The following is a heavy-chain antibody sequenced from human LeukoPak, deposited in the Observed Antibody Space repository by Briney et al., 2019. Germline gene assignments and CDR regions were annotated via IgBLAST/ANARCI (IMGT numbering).Heavy chain of an antibody. J-gene: IGHJ4*02. Sequence: PSETLSLTCAVSGGSFSANYWSWIRQPPGEGPEWIGEINHTGRTNYNPSLKSRVTISVDTSKNQFSLKLSSVTAADTAVYYCARDLAWGAFDYWGQGTLVTVSS. V-gene: IGHV4-34*01. CDR2: INHTGRT. D-gene: IGHD7-27*01. CDR1: GGSFSANY. CDR3: ARDLAWGAFDY.